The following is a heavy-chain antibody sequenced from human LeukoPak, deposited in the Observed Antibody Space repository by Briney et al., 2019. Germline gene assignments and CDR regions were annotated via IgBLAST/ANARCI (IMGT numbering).Heavy chain of an antibody. CDR1: GFTFSSYA. D-gene: IGHD5-18*01. Sequence: PGGSLRLSCAASGFTFSSYAMSWVRQAPGKGLEWVSAISGSGGSTYYADPVKGRFTISRDNSKNTLYLQMNSLRAEDTAVYYCAKAARGYSYGYDAADYWGQGTLVTVSS. CDR3: AKAARGYSYGYDAADY. CDR2: ISGSGGST. J-gene: IGHJ4*02. V-gene: IGHV3-23*01.